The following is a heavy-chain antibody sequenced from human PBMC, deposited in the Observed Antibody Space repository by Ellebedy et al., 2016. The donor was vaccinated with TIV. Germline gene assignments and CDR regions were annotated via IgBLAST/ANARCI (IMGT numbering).Heavy chain of an antibody. D-gene: IGHD3-22*01. CDR3: ARTYYYDSSGYYLAY. V-gene: IGHV3-7*03. CDR1: GFTFSTYA. Sequence: GESLKISCAASGFTFSTYAMGWVRQAPGKGLEWVANIKQDGSEKYYVDSVKGRFTISRNNAKNSLYLQMNSLRAEDTDVYYCARTYYYDSSGYYLAYWGQGTLVTVSS. J-gene: IGHJ4*02. CDR2: IKQDGSEK.